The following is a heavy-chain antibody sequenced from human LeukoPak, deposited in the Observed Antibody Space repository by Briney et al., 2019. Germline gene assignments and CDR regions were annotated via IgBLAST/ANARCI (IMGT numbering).Heavy chain of an antibody. Sequence: GASVKLSCKPFGYTFTTYYIHWVRQAPGQGLEWMAIINPTSGSTNYAQKFQGRVTMTRDMSTSTVYMELKSLRSDDTAVYYCARVEVIAAAGFDYWGQGTLVTVSS. D-gene: IGHD6-13*01. CDR3: ARVEVIAAAGFDY. CDR1: GYTFTTYY. V-gene: IGHV1-46*01. J-gene: IGHJ4*02. CDR2: INPTSGST.